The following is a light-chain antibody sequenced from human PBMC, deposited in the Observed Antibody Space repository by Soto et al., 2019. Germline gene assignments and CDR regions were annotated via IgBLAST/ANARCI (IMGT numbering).Light chain of an antibody. CDR3: SSYTSSNTVV. Sequence: QSALTQPASVSGSPGQSITISCTGTNSDVGGYNYVSWYQQHPGKAPKLMIYDVNNRPSGVSNRFSGSKSGNTASLTISGLQAEDEADYYCSSYTSSNTVVFGGGTKLTVL. J-gene: IGLJ2*01. V-gene: IGLV2-14*01. CDR2: DVN. CDR1: NSDVGGYNY.